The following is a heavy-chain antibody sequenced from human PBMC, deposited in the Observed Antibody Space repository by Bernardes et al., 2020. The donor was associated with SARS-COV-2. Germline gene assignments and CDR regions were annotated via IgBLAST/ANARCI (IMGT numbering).Heavy chain of an antibody. CDR2: IDLGVGT. CDR1: GFRFSSYA. J-gene: IGHJ6*02. D-gene: IGHD5-18*01. CDR3: TTTYCIDAFCYGFSGYFYGMHL. Sequence: GGSLRLSCEASGFRFSSYAMSWVRQAPGRGLEWVATIDLGVGTYYADSVRGRFTISRDHSKNTLYLQMNSLRAEDTALYYCTTTYCIDAFCYGFSGYFYGMHLWGQGSTVTVSS. V-gene: IGHV3-23*01.